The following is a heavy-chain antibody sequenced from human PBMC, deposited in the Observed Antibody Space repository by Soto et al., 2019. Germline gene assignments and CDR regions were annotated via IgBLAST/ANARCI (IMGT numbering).Heavy chain of an antibody. V-gene: IGHV5-51*01. CDR1: GYIFTNYW. CDR2: IYPGDSDT. D-gene: IGHD3-10*01. CDR3: ARHSFAGTYYPGMDV. J-gene: IGHJ6*02. Sequence: PRESLKISCKGSGYIFTNYWLGWVRQMPGKGLEWMGIIYPGDSDTRYSPSFEGQVTISADKSISTAYLQWISLKASDTAIYYCARHSFAGTYYPGMDVWGHGTTVTVSS.